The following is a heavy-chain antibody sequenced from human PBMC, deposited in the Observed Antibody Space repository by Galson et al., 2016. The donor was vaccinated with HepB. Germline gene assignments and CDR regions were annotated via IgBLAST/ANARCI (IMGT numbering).Heavy chain of an antibody. D-gene: IGHD3/OR15-3a*01. CDR2: LSSDSRYK. V-gene: IGHV3-21*01. CDR3: ARSGWTGNFDY. J-gene: IGHJ4*02. Sequence: SLRLSCAASGFSFITYSLNWVRQTPGKGLEWVSSLSSDSRYKFYADSLKGRLTISRDNAKNSLYLQVNSLRAEDTGVYYCARSGWTGNFDYWGQGTLVTVSS. CDR1: GFSFITYS.